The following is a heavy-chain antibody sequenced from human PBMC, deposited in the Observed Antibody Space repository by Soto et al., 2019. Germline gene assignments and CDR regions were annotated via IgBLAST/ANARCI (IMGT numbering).Heavy chain of an antibody. Sequence: EVQLVESGGGLVQPGGSLRLSCAASGFTFSSYWMSWVRQAPGKGLEWVANIKQDGSEKYYVDSVKGRFTISRDNAKNSLYLQMNSLRAEDTAVYYCAGDPGQRDPEYGMDVWGQGTTVTVSS. V-gene: IGHV3-7*05. CDR2: IKQDGSEK. J-gene: IGHJ6*02. CDR1: GFTFSSYW. D-gene: IGHD6-25*01. CDR3: AGDPGQRDPEYGMDV.